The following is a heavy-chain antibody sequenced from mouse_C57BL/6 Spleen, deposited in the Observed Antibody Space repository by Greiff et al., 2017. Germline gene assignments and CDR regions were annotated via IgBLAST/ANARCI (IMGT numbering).Heavy chain of an antibody. V-gene: IGHV1-52*01. Sequence: VQLQQSGAELVRPGSSVKLSCKASGYTFTSYWMHWVKQRPIQGLEWIGNIDPSDSETHYNQKFKDKATLTVDKSSSTAYMQLSSLTSEDSAVYYCARPLISYWYFDVWGTGTTVTVSS. CDR2: IDPSDSET. CDR1: GYTFTSYW. CDR3: ARPLISYWYFDV. J-gene: IGHJ1*03.